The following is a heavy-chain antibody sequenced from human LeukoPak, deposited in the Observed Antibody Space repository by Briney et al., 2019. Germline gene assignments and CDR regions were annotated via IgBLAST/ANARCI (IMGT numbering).Heavy chain of an antibody. D-gene: IGHD3-22*01. CDR3: ARVRLDNTMNIEY. CDR1: GYTFTSYA. V-gene: IGHV1-18*01. Sequence: GASVKVSCKASGYTFTSYAITWVRQVPGQGLEWMGWISASKGNTNYAQKLQGRVTMTTDTSTTTAYMELRSLRSDDTAVYYCARVRLDNTMNIEYWGQGTLVTVSS. J-gene: IGHJ4*02. CDR2: ISASKGNT.